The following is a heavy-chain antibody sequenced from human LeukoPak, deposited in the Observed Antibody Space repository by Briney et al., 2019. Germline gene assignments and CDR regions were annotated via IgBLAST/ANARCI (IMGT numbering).Heavy chain of an antibody. CDR2: IYSGGST. V-gene: IGHV3-53*01. D-gene: IGHD2-15*01. CDR3: AKEFRIVVVVAATVPDY. J-gene: IGHJ4*02. CDR1: GFTVSSNY. Sequence: PGGSLRLSCAASGFTVSSNYMSWVRQAPGKGLEWVSVIYSGGSTYYADSVKGRFTISRDNSKNTLYLQMNSLRAEDTAVYYCAKEFRIVVVVAATVPDYWGQGTLVTVSS.